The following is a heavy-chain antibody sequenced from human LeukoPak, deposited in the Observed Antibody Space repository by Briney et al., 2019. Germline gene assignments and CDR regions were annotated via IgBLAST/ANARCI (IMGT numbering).Heavy chain of an antibody. J-gene: IGHJ4*02. V-gene: IGHV4-34*01. D-gene: IGHD3-9*01. CDR3: ARGGTYDILTGYYNLETDY. Sequence: SETLSLTCAVYGGSFSGYYWSWIRQPPGKGLEWIGEINHSGSTNHNPSLKSRVTISVDTSKNQFSLKLSSVTAADTAVYYCARGGTYDILTGYYNLETDYWGQGTLVTVSS. CDR2: INHSGST. CDR1: GGSFSGYY.